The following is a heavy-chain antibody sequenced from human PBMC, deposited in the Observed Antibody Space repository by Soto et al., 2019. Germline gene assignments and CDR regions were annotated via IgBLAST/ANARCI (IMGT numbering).Heavy chain of an antibody. J-gene: IGHJ5*02. CDR2: IYYSGST. CDR1: GGSISSGDYY. V-gene: IGHV4-30-4*01. Sequence: SETLSLTCTVSGGSISSGDYYWSWIRQPPGKGLEWIGYIYYSGSTYYNPSLKSRVTISVDTSKNQFSLKLSSVTAADTVVYYCARERPDGSRLDPWGQGPLVTVSS. D-gene: IGHD6-13*01. CDR3: ARERPDGSRLDP.